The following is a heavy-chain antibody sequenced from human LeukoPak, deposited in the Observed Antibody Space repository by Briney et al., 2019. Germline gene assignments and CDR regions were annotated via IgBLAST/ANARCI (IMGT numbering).Heavy chain of an antibody. Sequence: PGGSLRLSCAASGFTFSSYSMNWVRQAPGEGLEWISYISSSSSTIYYADSVKGRFTISRDNAKNSLYLQMNSLRAEDTAVYYCARESFGGLIVIRQGYYFDYWGQGTLVTVSS. CDR1: GFTFSSYS. CDR2: ISSSSSTI. CDR3: ARESFGGLIVIRQGYYFDY. D-gene: IGHD3-16*02. V-gene: IGHV3-48*01. J-gene: IGHJ4*02.